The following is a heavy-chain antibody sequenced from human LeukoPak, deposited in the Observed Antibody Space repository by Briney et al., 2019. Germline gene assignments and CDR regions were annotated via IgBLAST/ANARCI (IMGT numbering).Heavy chain of an antibody. Sequence: GGSLRLSCAASGFTVSSNYMSWVRQAPGKGLEWVSVIYSGGSTYYADSVKGRFTISRDNSKNTLNLQMNSLRADDTAVYYCARDRRDPGAYYFDYWGQGTLVTVSS. CDR1: GFTVSSNY. CDR2: IYSGGST. D-gene: IGHD1-26*01. V-gene: IGHV3-53*01. J-gene: IGHJ4*02. CDR3: ARDRRDPGAYYFDY.